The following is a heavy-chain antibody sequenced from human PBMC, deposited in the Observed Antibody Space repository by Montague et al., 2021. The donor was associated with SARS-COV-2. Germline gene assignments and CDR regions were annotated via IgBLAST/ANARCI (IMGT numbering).Heavy chain of an antibody. D-gene: IGHD1/OR15-1a*01. CDR1: GTSVNSGRDY. CDR2: IYYTGAT. CDR3: VRETCGPAWEQFGFDS. V-gene: IGHV4-61*01. J-gene: IGHJ4*02. Sequence: SETLSLTCSVSGTSVNSGRDYWTWIRQPPGKGLQWIGYIYYTGATNFDPSLKSRLTMSVDTSNNQFSLKLTSVTAADTALYYCVRETCGPAWEQFGFDSWGQGIPVTFSS.